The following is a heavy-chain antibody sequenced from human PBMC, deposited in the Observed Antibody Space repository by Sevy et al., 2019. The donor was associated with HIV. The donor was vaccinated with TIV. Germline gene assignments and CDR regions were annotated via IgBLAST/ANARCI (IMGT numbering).Heavy chain of an antibody. D-gene: IGHD3-22*01. CDR3: ASSRSGYFDSSGYYIY. Sequence: GESLKISCKVSGYSFTSHWIGWVRHMPGKGLEWMGIIYPDDSDTRYSQSFEGQVTFSADKSISTAYLQWSSLKASDTAMYDCASSRSGYFDSSGYYIYWGQGTLVTVSS. CDR2: IYPDDSDT. J-gene: IGHJ4*02. CDR1: GYSFTSHW. V-gene: IGHV5-51*01.